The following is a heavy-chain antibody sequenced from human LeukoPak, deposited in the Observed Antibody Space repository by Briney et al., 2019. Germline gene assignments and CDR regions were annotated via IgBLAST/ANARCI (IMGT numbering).Heavy chain of an antibody. J-gene: IGHJ4*02. CDR2: INPSGGST. CDR3: ARSLWFGELPTDY. D-gene: IGHD3-10*01. V-gene: IGHV1-46*01. Sequence: ASVKVSCKASGYTFTTYHMHWVRQAPGQGLEWMGMINPSGGSTGCAQKFQGRLTLTRDTSTSTFYMELNSLRSDDTAVYYCARSLWFGELPTDYWGQGTLVTVSS. CDR1: GYTFTTYH.